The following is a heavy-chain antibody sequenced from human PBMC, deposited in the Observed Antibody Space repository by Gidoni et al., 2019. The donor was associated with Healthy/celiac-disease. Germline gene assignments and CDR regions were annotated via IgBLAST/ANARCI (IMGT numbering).Heavy chain of an antibody. D-gene: IGHD5-12*01. CDR3: ATGNSGYDS. V-gene: IGHV4-59*08. Sequence: QVQLQESGPGLVKPSETLSLPCTVSGGSISSYYWRWIRQPPGKGLEWIGYIYYSGSTNYNPSLKSRVTISVDTSKNQFSLKLSSVTAADTAVYYCATGNSGYDSWGQGTLVTVSS. CDR1: GGSISSYY. CDR2: IYYSGST. J-gene: IGHJ4*02.